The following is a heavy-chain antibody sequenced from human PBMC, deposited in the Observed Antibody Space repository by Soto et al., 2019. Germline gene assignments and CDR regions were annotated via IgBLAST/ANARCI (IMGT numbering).Heavy chain of an antibody. D-gene: IGHD3-22*01. CDR3: AGHLYDSSGIFDY. CDR2: IYYSGST. J-gene: IGHJ4*02. CDR1: GGSISSSSYY. V-gene: IGHV4-39*01. Sequence: SETLSLTCTVSGGSISSSSYYWGWIRQPPGKGLEWIGSIYYSGSTYYNPSLKSRVTISVDTSKNQFSLKLSSVTAADTAVYYCAGHLYDSSGIFDYWGQGTLVTVSS.